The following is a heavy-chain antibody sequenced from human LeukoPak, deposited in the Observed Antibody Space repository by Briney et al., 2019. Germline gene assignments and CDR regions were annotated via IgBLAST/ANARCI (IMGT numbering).Heavy chain of an antibody. CDR2: IYYSGST. D-gene: IGHD1-26*01. Sequence: SETLSLTCTVSGGSVNSGSYYWNWIRQPPGKGLEWIGYIYYSGSTNYNPSLKSRVTISVDTSKNQFSLKLSSVTATDTAVYYCARAAYSGSYHSDYWGQGTLVTVSS. CDR3: ARAAYSGSYHSDY. J-gene: IGHJ4*02. V-gene: IGHV4-61*01. CDR1: GGSVNSGSYY.